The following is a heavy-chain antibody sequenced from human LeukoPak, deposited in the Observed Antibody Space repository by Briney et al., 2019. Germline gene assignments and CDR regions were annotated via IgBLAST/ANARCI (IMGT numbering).Heavy chain of an antibody. D-gene: IGHD2-15*01. V-gene: IGHV1-46*01. Sequence: GASVKVSCKASGYTFTSNHIHWVRQAPGQGLEWMGIINPSGRSTNYAHKFQGRVTMTSDTSTSTVYMELSGLRSEDTAMYYCAREQGQVLGPLVVAGTYYFDYWGQGTLVTVSS. CDR2: INPSGRST. CDR3: AREQGQVLGPLVVAGTYYFDY. J-gene: IGHJ4*02. CDR1: GYTFTSNH.